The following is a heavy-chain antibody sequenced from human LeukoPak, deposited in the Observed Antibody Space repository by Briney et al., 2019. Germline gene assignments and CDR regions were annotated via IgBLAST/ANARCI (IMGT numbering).Heavy chain of an antibody. Sequence: ASVKVSCKASGYTFTGYYMHWVRQAPGQGLEWMGWINPNSGGTNYAQKFQGRVTMTRDTSISTAYMELSRLRSGDTAVYYCARGIRGYSGGIDYWGQGTLVTVSS. V-gene: IGHV1-2*02. CDR1: GYTFTGYY. D-gene: IGHD5-12*01. CDR3: ARGIRGYSGGIDY. CDR2: INPNSGGT. J-gene: IGHJ4*02.